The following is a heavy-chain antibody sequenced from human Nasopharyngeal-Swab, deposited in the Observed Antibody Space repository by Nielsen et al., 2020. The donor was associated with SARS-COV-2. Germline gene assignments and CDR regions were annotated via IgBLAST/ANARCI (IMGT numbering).Heavy chain of an antibody. CDR2: IYSGGTT. V-gene: IGHV3-53*01. J-gene: IGHJ4*02. CDR1: GLIASSNY. CDR3: ARVANHSMDS. D-gene: IGHD1-14*01. Sequence: GESLKISCAASGLIASSNYMSWVRQAPGKGLEWVSIIYSGGTTYYADSVRGRFTISRDNSKNTLSLQMSSLRAEDTAVYYCARVANHSMDSWGQGTLVTVSS.